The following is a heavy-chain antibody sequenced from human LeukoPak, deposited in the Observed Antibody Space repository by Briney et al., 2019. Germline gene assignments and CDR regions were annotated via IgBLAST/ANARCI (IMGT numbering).Heavy chain of an antibody. Sequence: SETLSLTCTVSGGSISGSSYYWGWIRQPPGKGLEWIGSIYYSGSTYYNPSLKSRVTISVDTSKNQFSLKLSSVTAADTAVYYCARHFSNPELLGIEWFAPWGQETMVTVSS. CDR2: IYYSGST. CDR1: GGSISGSSYY. CDR3: ARHFSNPELLGIEWFAP. J-gene: IGHJ5*02. V-gene: IGHV4-39*01. D-gene: IGHD1-26*01.